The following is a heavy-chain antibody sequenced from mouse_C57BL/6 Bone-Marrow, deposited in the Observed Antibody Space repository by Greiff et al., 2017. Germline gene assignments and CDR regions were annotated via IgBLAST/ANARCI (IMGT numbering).Heavy chain of an antibody. CDR1: GYSFTSYY. V-gene: IGHV1-66*01. CDR2: IYPGSGNT. Sequence: QVQLQQSGPELVKPGASVKISCKASGYSFTSYYIHWVKQRPGQGLGWIGWIYPGSGNTKYNEKFKGKATLTADTSSSTAYMQLRSLTSEDSAVYYCARAYYSSSFAYWGQGTLVTVSA. D-gene: IGHD2-5*01. J-gene: IGHJ3*01. CDR3: ARAYYSSSFAY.